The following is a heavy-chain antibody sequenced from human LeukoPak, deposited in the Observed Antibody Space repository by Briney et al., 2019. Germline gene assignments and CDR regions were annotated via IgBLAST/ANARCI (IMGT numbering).Heavy chain of an antibody. CDR1: GGSISSYY. J-gene: IGHJ3*02. CDR3: AVCSVTGRAFDI. D-gene: IGHD3-10*02. CDR2: IYTSGST. Sequence: PSETLSLTCTVSGGSISSYYWSWIRQPAGKGLEWIGRIYTSGSTSYNPSLKSRVTVSVDTSKNQFSLKLSSVTAADTAVYYCAVCSVTGRAFDIWGQGTMVTVSS. V-gene: IGHV4-4*07.